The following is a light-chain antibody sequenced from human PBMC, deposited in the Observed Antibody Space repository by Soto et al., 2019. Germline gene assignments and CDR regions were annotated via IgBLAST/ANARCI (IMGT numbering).Light chain of an antibody. CDR3: QQYNSYSWT. Sequence: DIQMTQSPSTLSASVGDRAPTTFRASQSISSWLAWYQQKPGKAPKLLIYDASSLESGVPSRFSGSGSGTEFTLTISSLQPDDFATYYCQQYNSYSWTFGQGTKVDIK. V-gene: IGKV1-5*01. CDR1: QSISSW. J-gene: IGKJ1*01. CDR2: DAS.